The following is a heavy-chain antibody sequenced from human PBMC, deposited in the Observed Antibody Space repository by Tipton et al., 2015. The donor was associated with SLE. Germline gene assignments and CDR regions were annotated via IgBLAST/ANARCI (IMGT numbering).Heavy chain of an antibody. V-gene: IGHV4-31*03. CDR1: GGSISSGGYY. D-gene: IGHD4-11*01. J-gene: IGHJ4*02. CDR3: ARDPDYTGGYYFDY. CDR2: IYYSGST. Sequence: TLSLTCSVSGGSISSGGYYWSWIRQHPGKGLEWIGYIYYSGSTYYNPSLKSRVTISVDTSKNQFSLKLSSVTAADTAVYYCARDPDYTGGYYFDYWGQGTLVTVSS.